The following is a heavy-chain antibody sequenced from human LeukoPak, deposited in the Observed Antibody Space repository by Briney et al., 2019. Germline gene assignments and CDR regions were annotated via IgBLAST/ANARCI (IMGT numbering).Heavy chain of an antibody. J-gene: IGHJ4*02. Sequence: PSETLSLTCTVSGGSISSYYWSWIRQPPGKGLEWIGYIYYSGSTNYNPSLKSRVTISVDTSKNQFSLKLSSVTAADTAVYYCARDGGGYSYGFHYWGQGTLVTVSS. CDR3: ARDGGGYSYGFHY. D-gene: IGHD5-18*01. CDR1: GGSISSYY. V-gene: IGHV4-59*01. CDR2: IYYSGST.